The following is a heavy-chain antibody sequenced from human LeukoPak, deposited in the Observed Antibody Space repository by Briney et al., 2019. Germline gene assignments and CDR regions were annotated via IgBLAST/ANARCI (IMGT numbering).Heavy chain of an antibody. Sequence: GGSLRLSCAASGFTFSSYSMNWVRQAPGKGLEWVSSISSSSSYIYYADSVKGRFTISRDNAKNSLYLQMNSLRAEDTAVYYCARGSTPPDYYYYGMDVWGQGTTVTVSS. D-gene: IGHD2/OR15-2a*01. CDR3: ARGSTPPDYYYYGMDV. CDR1: GFTFSSYS. V-gene: IGHV3-21*01. J-gene: IGHJ6*02. CDR2: ISSSSSYI.